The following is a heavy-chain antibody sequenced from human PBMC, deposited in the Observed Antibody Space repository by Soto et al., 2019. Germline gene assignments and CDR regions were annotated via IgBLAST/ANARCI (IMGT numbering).Heavy chain of an antibody. V-gene: IGHV1-3*05. Sequence: QVQLVQSGAEEKKPGASVKVSCKASGYTFTSYAMHWVRQAPGQRLEWMGWINAGNGNTKYSQKFQGRVTITRDTSASTAYMELSSLRSEDTAVYYCARVQTPYYYYGMDVWGQGTTVTVSS. CDR1: GYTFTSYA. J-gene: IGHJ6*02. CDR2: INAGNGNT. CDR3: ARVQTPYYYYGMDV.